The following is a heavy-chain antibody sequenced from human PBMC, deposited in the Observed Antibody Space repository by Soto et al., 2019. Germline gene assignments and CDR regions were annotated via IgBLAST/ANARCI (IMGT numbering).Heavy chain of an antibody. D-gene: IGHD6-13*01. CDR3: AKGHSTNWYRALDY. CDR2: ISTSGGNT. Sequence: DVQLLESGGGLVQPGGSLRLSCAASGFTFGSYAMTWVRQAPGKGLEWVSAISTSGGNTYYADSVKGRFTISRDNSQNTLYLQMNSLRAEDTATFYCAKGHSTNWYRALDYWGQGSLVTVSS. V-gene: IGHV3-23*01. CDR1: GFTFGSYA. J-gene: IGHJ4*02.